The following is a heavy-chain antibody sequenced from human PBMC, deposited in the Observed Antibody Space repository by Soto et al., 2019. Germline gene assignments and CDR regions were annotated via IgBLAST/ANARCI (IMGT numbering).Heavy chain of an antibody. J-gene: IGHJ4*02. V-gene: IGHV1-18*01. CDR2: ISAYNGNT. CDR3: AREPNYFDY. Sequence: QVQLVQSGAEVKKPGASVKVSCKASGYTFTSYGISWVRQAPGQGLEWMGWISAYNGNTKNAQKFQGRVTMTTATSTSTANMELRSLRSDDTAVYYCAREPNYFDYWGQGTLVTVSS. CDR1: GYTFTSYG.